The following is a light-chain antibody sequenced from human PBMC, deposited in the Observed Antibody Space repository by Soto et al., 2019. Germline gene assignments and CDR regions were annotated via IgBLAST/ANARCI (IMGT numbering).Light chain of an antibody. Sequence: EIVLTQSPGTLSLSPGERATLSCRASQSVSSSYLAWYQQKPGQATRLLIYGASSRATGVPERFSGSGSGTDFTLTISRLEPDDFAVYYCQQYGSSLQVTFGGGTKVEIK. CDR2: GAS. J-gene: IGKJ4*01. CDR3: QQYGSSLQVT. CDR1: QSVSSSY. V-gene: IGKV3-20*01.